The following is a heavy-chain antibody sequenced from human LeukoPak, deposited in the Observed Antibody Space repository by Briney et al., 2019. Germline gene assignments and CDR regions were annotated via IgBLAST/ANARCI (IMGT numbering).Heavy chain of an antibody. Sequence: SETLSLTCTVSGGSVSSYYWSWIRQPPGKGLEWIGYMYYSGSTNYNPSLKSRVTISIDTSKNQFSLKLNSVTAADTAMYYCARGYSYGIREFDYWGQGTLVTVSS. CDR2: MYYSGST. J-gene: IGHJ4*02. CDR3: ARGYSYGIREFDY. D-gene: IGHD1-26*01. CDR1: GGSVSSYY. V-gene: IGHV4-59*02.